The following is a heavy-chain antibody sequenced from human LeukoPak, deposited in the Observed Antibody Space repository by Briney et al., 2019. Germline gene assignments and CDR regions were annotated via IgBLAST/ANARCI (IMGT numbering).Heavy chain of an antibody. CDR2: INPSSGGT. V-gene: IGHV1-2*02. J-gene: IGHJ5*02. D-gene: IGHD2-2*01. CDR3: AKGTSPPDCFDP. CDR1: RYTFTGYY. Sequence: GASVKVSCNACRYTFTGYYMHWVRQAPGQGLEWMGWINPSSGGTKYAQKFQGRVTLTRDTSISTAYMELSRLRSDDTAVYYCAKGTSPPDCFDPWGQGTLVTVSS.